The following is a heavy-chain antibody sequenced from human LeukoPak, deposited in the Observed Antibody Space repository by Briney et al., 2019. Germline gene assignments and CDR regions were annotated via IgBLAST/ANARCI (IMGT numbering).Heavy chain of an antibody. CDR3: ATDVIMVLGQLGVFDI. J-gene: IGHJ3*02. V-gene: IGHV1-24*01. CDR2: FDPEDGET. Sequence: ASVKVSCKVSGYTLTELSMHWVRQAPGKGLEWMGGFDPEDGETIYAQKFQGRVTMTEDTSTDTAYMELSSLRSEDTAVYYCATDVIMVLGQLGVFDIWGQGTMVTVSS. D-gene: IGHD3-10*01. CDR1: GYTLTELS.